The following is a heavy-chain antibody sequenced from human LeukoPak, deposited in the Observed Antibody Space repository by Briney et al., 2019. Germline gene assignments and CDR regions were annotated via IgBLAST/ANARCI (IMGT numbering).Heavy chain of an antibody. V-gene: IGHV3-23*01. CDR3: AKPSDYYYDSSGYVPGAFDY. J-gene: IGHJ4*02. CDR1: GFTFSSYG. Sequence: GGSLRLSCAASGFTFSSYGMSWVRQAPGKGLEWVSAISGSGGSTYYADSVKGRFTISRDNSKNTLYLQMNSLRAEDTAVYYCAKPSDYYYDSSGYVPGAFDYWGQGTLVTVSS. CDR2: ISGSGGST. D-gene: IGHD3-22*01.